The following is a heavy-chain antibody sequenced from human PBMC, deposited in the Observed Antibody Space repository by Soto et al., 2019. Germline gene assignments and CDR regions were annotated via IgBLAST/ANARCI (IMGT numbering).Heavy chain of an antibody. D-gene: IGHD6-13*01. CDR1: GFTFSSYA. V-gene: IGHV3-23*01. Sequence: GGSLRLSCAASGFTFSSYAMSWVRQAPGKGLEWVSAISGSGGSTYYADSVKGRFTISRDNSKNTLYLQMNSLRAEDTAVYYCAKDPQQLDSGWYYYYGMDVWGQGTTVTVSS. CDR3: AKDPQQLDSGWYYYYGMDV. CDR2: ISGSGGST. J-gene: IGHJ6*02.